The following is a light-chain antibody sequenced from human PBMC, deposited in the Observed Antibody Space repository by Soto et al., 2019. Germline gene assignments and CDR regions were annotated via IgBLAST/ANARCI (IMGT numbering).Light chain of an antibody. CDR3: QKYHSAPLT. CDR1: PGISNY. CDR2: AAS. V-gene: IGKV1-27*01. Sequence: DIQMTQSPSSLSASVGDIVTITCRASPGISNYLAWYQQKPGKVPKLLIYAASTLQSGVPSRFSGSGSGTDFTLTISSLQPEYVATYYCQKYHSAPLTFGGGPNVEIK. J-gene: IGKJ4*01.